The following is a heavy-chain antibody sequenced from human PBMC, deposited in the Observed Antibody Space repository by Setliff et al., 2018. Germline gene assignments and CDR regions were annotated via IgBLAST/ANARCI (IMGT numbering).Heavy chain of an antibody. CDR2: IYYRGST. D-gene: IGHD7-27*01. V-gene: IGHV4-38-2*01. J-gene: IGHJ4*02. CDR1: GYSISSGYN. CDR3: ATLTGDRGVDY. Sequence: PSETLSLTCAVSGYSISSGYNWGWIRQPPGKGLGWIASIYYRGSTSYNSSLKSRVSISVDTSKNQFSLNLNSVTAADTAVYYCATLTGDRGVDYWGQGRLVTVSS.